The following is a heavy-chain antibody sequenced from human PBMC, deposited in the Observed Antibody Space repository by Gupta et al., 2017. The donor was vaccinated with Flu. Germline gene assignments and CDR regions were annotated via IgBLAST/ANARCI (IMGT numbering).Heavy chain of an antibody. J-gene: IGHJ4*02. V-gene: IGHV3-72*01. CDR3: VRADRRGSYYVY. CDR2: IRNKANSYST. Sequence: QAPGKGLEWVGRIRNKANSYSTDYAASVKGRFTISRDDSKNSLYLQMNSLKSDDSGVYYCVRADRRGSYYVYWGQGTLVTVSS. D-gene: IGHD3-16*01.